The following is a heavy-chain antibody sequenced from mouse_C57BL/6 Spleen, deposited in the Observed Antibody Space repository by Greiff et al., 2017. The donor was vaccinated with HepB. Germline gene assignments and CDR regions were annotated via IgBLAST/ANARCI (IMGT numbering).Heavy chain of an antibody. J-gene: IGHJ4*01. Sequence: VQLQQSGPELVKPGASVKISCKASGYTFTDYYMNWVKQSHGKSLEWIGDINPNNGGTSYNQKFKGKATLTVDKSSSTAYMELRSLTSEDSAVYYCAYYGSSGWAMDYWGQGTSVTVSS. CDR3: AYYGSSGWAMDY. V-gene: IGHV1-26*01. CDR2: INPNNGGT. CDR1: GYTFTDYY. D-gene: IGHD1-1*01.